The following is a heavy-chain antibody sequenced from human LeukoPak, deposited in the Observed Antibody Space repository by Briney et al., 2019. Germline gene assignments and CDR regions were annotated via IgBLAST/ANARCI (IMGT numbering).Heavy chain of an antibody. CDR2: IRYDGSNK. CDR3: AKEDSGSFYYYYYYMDV. J-gene: IGHJ6*03. Sequence: GGSLRLSCAASGFTFSSYGMHWVRQAPGKGLEWVAFIRYDGSNKYYADSVKGRFTISRDNSKNTLYLQMNSLRAEDTAVYYCAKEDSGSFYYYYYYMDVWGKGTTVTVSS. V-gene: IGHV3-30*02. D-gene: IGHD1-26*01. CDR1: GFTFSSYG.